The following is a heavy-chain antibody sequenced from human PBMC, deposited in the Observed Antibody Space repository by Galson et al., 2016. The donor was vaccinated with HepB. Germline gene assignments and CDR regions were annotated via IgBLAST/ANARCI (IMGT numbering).Heavy chain of an antibody. J-gene: IGHJ4*02. CDR1: GFIFNSYG. CDR2: ISYDGSNK. Sequence: SLRLSCAASGFIFNSYGMHWVRQAPGKGLEWVAAISYDGSNKYYADSVKGRFTISRDNSKNTLYLQMNSLRAEDTALYYCAKDHGYFGSGSHHYWGQGTLVTVSS. CDR3: AKDHGYFGSGSHHY. V-gene: IGHV3-30*18. D-gene: IGHD3-10*01.